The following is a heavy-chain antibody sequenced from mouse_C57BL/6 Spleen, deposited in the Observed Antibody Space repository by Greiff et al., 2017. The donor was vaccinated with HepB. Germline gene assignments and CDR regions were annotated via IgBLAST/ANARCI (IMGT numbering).Heavy chain of an antibody. V-gene: IGHV1-61*01. CDR3: ARGRGYFDY. J-gene: IGHJ2*01. Sequence: QVQLKQPGAELVRPGSSVKLSCKASGYTFTSYWMDWVKQRPGQGLEWIGNIYPSDSETHYNQKFKDKATLTVDKSSSTAYMQLSSLPSEDSAVYYCARGRGYFDYWGQGTTLTVSS. CDR2: IYPSDSET. CDR1: GYTFTSYW.